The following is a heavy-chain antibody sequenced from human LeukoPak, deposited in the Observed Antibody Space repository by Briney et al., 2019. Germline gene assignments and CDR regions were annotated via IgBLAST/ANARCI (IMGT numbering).Heavy chain of an antibody. Sequence: PSETLSLTCAVYGGSFSGYYWSWIRQPPGKGLEWIGEINHSGSTNYNPSLKSRVTISVDTSKNQFSLKLSSVTAADTAVYYCASSSSSWTIDYWGQGTPVTVSS. CDR1: GGSFSGYY. CDR2: INHSGST. V-gene: IGHV4-34*01. D-gene: IGHD6-13*01. CDR3: ASSSSSWTIDY. J-gene: IGHJ4*02.